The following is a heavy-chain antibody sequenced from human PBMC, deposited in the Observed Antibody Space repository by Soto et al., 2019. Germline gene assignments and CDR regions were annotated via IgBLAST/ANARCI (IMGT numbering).Heavy chain of an antibody. V-gene: IGHV3-66*01. D-gene: IGHD3-16*01. Sequence: PGGSLRLSCAASGFTVSSNYMSWVRQAPGKGLEWVSVIYSGGSTYYADSVKGRFTISRDNPKNTLYLQMNSLRAEDTAVYYCARAPGPYVQYFQHWGQGTLVTVSS. CDR3: ARAPGPYVQYFQH. CDR1: GFTVSSNY. J-gene: IGHJ1*01. CDR2: IYSGGST.